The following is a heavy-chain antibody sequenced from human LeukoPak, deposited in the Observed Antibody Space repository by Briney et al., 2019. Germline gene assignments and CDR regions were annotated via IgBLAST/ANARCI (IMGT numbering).Heavy chain of an antibody. CDR1: GYTFTCYY. CDR2: INPNSGGT. D-gene: IGHD2-2*01. V-gene: IGHV1-2*02. J-gene: IGHJ4*02. Sequence: ASVKVSCKASGYTFTCYYMHWVRQAPGQGLEWMGWINPNSGGTNYAQKFQGRVTMTRDTSISTAYMELSRLRSDDTAVYYCARALRYCSTTSCQYYFDYWGQGTLVTVSS. CDR3: ARALRYCSTTSCQYYFDY.